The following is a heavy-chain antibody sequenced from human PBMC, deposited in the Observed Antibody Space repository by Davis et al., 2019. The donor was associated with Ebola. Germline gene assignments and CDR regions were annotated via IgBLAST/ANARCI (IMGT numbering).Heavy chain of an antibody. V-gene: IGHV6-1*01. J-gene: IGHJ6*02. D-gene: IGHD5-18*01. CDR3: ARGWLRGGMDV. Sequence: HSQTLSLTCAISGDSVSSAGWNWIRQSPSRGLEWLGRTYYNSKWYHDYAVSVKSRISINADTSKNQFTLQLTSVTPEDTALYYCARGWLRGGMDVWGEGTTVTV. CDR2: TYYNSKWYH. CDR1: GDSVSSAG.